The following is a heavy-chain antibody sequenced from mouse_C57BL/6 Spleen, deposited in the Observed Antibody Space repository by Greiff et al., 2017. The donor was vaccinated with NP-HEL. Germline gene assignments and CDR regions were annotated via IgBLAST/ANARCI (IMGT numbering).Heavy chain of an antibody. J-gene: IGHJ4*01. V-gene: IGHV1-52*01. CDR3: ARGKIYYGSSLYYAMDY. CDR1: GYTFTSYW. Sequence: VQLQQPGAELVRPGSSVKLSCKASGYTFTSYWMHWVKQRPIQGLEWIGNIDPSDSETHYNQKFKDKATLTVDKSSSTAYMQLSSLTSEDSAVYYCARGKIYYGSSLYYAMDYWGQGTSVTVSS. CDR2: IDPSDSET. D-gene: IGHD1-1*01.